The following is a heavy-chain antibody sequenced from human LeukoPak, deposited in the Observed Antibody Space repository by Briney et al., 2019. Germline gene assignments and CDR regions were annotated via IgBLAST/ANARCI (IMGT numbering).Heavy chain of an antibody. CDR3: ARHRGSGYPYFDY. J-gene: IGHJ4*02. CDR1: GGSINNYY. CDR2: IYHSGST. V-gene: IGHV4-59*01. D-gene: IGHD3-22*01. Sequence: PSETLSLTCTVSGGSINNYYWSWIRQPPGKGLEWIGYIYHSGSTNYNPSLKSRVTISVDTSKNQFSLKMSSLTAADTAVYYCARHRGSGYPYFDYWGQGTLVTVSS.